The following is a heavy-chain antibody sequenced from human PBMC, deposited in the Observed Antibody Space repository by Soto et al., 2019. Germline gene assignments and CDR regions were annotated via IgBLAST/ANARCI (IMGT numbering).Heavy chain of an antibody. CDR2: ISPYNGHT. CDR3: ARDLTIVPATHPRLENYGMDV. D-gene: IGHD2-2*01. CDR1: GYSFTSYG. Sequence: QVQLVQSAGEVKKPGASVKVSCKASGYSFTSYGISWVRRAPGQGLEWMGWISPYNGHTQFVQRFQGRVTMTTDTSTKTDYMDLRNLRSDDTAHYYCARDLTIVPATHPRLENYGMDVWGQGTTVIVSS. V-gene: IGHV1-18*01. J-gene: IGHJ6*02.